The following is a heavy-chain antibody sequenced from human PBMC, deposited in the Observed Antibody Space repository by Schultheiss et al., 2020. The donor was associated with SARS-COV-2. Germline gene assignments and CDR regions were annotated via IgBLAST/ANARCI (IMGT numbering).Heavy chain of an antibody. CDR1: GFSLSTSGVG. V-gene: IGHV2-70*11. CDR2: IDWDDDK. J-gene: IGHJ4*02. Sequence: SGPTLVKPTQTLTLTCTFSGFSLSTSGVGVGWIRQPPGKALEWLARIDWDDDKYYSTSLKTRLTISKDTSKNQVVLTMTNMDPVDTATYYCARMDYDILTYNYWGQGTLVTVSS. D-gene: IGHD3-9*01. CDR3: ARMDYDILTYNY.